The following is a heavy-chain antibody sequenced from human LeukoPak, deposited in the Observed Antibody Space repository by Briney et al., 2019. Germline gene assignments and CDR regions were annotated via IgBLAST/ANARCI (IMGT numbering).Heavy chain of an antibody. D-gene: IGHD5-12*01. CDR2: ISSSSSYI. J-gene: IGHJ6*02. CDR3: ARERLVAADQGRAAFYYYYGMDV. V-gene: IGHV3-21*04. CDR1: GFTFSSYS. Sequence: PGGSLRLSCAASGFTFSSYSMNWVRQAPGKGLEWVSSISSSSSYIYYADSVKGRFTISRDNAKNSLYLQMNSLRAEDTALYYCARERLVAADQGRAAFYYYYGMDVWGQGTTVTVSS.